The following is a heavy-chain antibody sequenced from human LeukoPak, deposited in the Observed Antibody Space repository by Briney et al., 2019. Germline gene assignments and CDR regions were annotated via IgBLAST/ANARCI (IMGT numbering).Heavy chain of an antibody. J-gene: IGHJ4*02. D-gene: IGHD4/OR15-4a*01. CDR2: INYSGGST. CDR3: ARDDYKADAY. Sequence: GGSLRLSCAASGFTFNNYAMNWVRQAPGKGLEWVSGINYSGGSTYSANSVKGRFTISRDNSKNTLYLQMNSLRAEDTAVYFCARDDYKADAYWGQGTLVTVSS. V-gene: IGHV3-23*01. CDR1: GFTFNNYA.